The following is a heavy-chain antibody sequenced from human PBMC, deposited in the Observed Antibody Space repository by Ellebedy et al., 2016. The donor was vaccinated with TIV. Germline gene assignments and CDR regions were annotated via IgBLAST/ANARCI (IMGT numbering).Heavy chain of an antibody. CDR1: GGSISSYY. V-gene: IGHV4-59*01. Sequence: MPSETLSLTCTVSGGSISSYYWSWIRQPPGKGLEWIGYIYYSGSTNYNPSLKSRVTISVDTSKNQFSLKLSSVTAADTAVYYCARETLGPNYYYGMDVWGQGTTVTVSS. CDR2: IYYSGST. J-gene: IGHJ6*02. CDR3: ARETLGPNYYYGMDV.